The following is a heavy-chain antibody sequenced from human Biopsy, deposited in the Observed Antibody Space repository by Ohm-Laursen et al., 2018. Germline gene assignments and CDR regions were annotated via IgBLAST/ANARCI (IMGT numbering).Heavy chain of an antibody. CDR1: GGSLSSYS. CDR3: ARDRDRRGWFDP. CDR2: IYTSGIT. J-gene: IGHJ5*02. Sequence: LPLTCAVSGGSLSSYSWSWIRQPAGKGLEWIGQIYTSGITNYNPSLKSRVTMSVDTSKNKFSLRVSSVTAADTAVYYCARDRDRRGWFDPWGQGTLVTVSS. D-gene: IGHD1-14*01. V-gene: IGHV4-4*07.